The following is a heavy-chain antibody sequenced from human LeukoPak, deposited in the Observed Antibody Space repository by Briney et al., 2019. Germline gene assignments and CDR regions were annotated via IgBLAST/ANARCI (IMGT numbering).Heavy chain of an antibody. V-gene: IGHV4-59*01. Sequence: SETLSLTCTVSGGSISSYYWSWIRQPPGKGLEWIGYIYYSGSTNYNPSLKSRVTISVDTSKNQFSLKLSSVTAADTAVYYCARTIGDGTSGDAFDIWGQGTMVTVSS. CDR2: IYYSGST. D-gene: IGHD2-21*02. CDR3: ARTIGDGTSGDAFDI. CDR1: GGSISSYY. J-gene: IGHJ3*02.